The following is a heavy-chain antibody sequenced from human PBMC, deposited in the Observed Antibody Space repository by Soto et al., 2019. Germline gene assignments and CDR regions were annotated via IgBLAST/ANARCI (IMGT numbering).Heavy chain of an antibody. D-gene: IGHD5-12*01. CDR3: AKSGGYDEYYYYYYGMDV. V-gene: IGHV3-23*01. Sequence: GGSLRLSCAASGFTFSSYAMSWVRQAPGKGLEWVSVISGSDGSTYYADSVKGRFTISRDNSKNTLYLQMNSLRAEDTAVYYCAKSGGYDEYYYYYYGMDVWGQGTTVTVSS. J-gene: IGHJ6*02. CDR1: GFTFSSYA. CDR2: ISGSDGST.